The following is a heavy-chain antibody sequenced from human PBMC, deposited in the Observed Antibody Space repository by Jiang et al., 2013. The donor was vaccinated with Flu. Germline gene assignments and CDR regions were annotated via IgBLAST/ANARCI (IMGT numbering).Heavy chain of an antibody. CDR3: ARESITMVRGVMTN. J-gene: IGHJ4*02. Sequence: GLVKPSETLSLTCTVSGGSISSSSYYWGWIRQPPGKGLEWIGSIYYSGSTYYNPSLKSRVTISVDTSKNQFSLKLSSVTAADTAVYYCARESITMVRGVMTNWGQGTLVTVSS. CDR1: GGSISSSSYY. V-gene: IGHV4-39*02. CDR2: IYYSGST. D-gene: IGHD3-10*01.